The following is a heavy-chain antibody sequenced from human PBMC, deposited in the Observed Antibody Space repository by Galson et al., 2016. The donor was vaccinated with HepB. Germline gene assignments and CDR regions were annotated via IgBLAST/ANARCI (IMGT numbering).Heavy chain of an antibody. J-gene: IGHJ4*02. CDR3: ARGGNYGYT. Sequence: SLILSCASSGFTFSSYWMHWVRQAPGKGLVSVSRIKSDGRWKNYADSGKGRFTISRDNAKNTLYLQMNSLRAEDTAVYYCARGGNYGYTWGLGTLVTVSS. CDR1: GFTFSSYW. D-gene: IGHD1-7*01. V-gene: IGHV3-74*01. CDR2: IKSDGRWK.